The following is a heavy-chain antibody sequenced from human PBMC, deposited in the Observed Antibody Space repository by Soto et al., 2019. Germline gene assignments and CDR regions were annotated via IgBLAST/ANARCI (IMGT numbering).Heavy chain of an antibody. V-gene: IGHV4-39*01. D-gene: IGHD3-10*01. Sequence: QLQLQESGPGLVKPSETLSLACTVSGGSISSSSYYWGWIRQPPGKGLEWIGSIYYSGSTYYNPSLKSRVXIXXXXXXXXXXXXXXXXXXXXXXVXYCASISNYYGSGSPRYYFDYWGQGTLVTVSS. CDR1: GGSISSSSYY. J-gene: IGHJ4*02. CDR2: IYYSGST. CDR3: ASISNYYGSGSPRYYFDY.